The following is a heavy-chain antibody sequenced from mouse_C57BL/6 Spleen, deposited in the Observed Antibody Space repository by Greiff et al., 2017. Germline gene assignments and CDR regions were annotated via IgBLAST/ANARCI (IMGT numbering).Heavy chain of an antibody. Sequence: EVKLMESGPGLVKPSQSLSLTCSVTGYSITSGYYWNWIRQFPGNKLEWMGYISYDGSNNYNPSLKNRISITRDTSKNQFFLKLNSVTTEDTATYYCARAGYYSNYSDWGQGTSVTVSS. CDR2: ISYDGSN. CDR3: ARAGYYSNYSD. V-gene: IGHV3-6*01. CDR1: GYSITSGYY. J-gene: IGHJ4*01. D-gene: IGHD2-5*01.